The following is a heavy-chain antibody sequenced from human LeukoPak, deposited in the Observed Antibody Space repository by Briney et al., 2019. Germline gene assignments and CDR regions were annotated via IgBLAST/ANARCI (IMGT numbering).Heavy chain of an antibody. V-gene: IGHV4-39*07. J-gene: IGHJ4*02. CDR2: IYYSGST. CDR1: GGSISSSSYY. CDR3: ARGLGAH. Sequence: PSETLSLTCTVSGGSISSSSYYWGWLRQPPGTGLEWIGSIYYSGSTFYNPSLKSRVTISVDASKNQFSLKLNSVTAADTAVYYCARGLGAHWGQGTLVTVSS.